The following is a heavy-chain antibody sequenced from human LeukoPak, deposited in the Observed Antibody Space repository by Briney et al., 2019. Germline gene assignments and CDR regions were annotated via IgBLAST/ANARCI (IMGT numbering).Heavy chain of an antibody. CDR3: AGLVGRYSSGLYYYYFDY. CDR2: MYLSGTT. V-gene: IGHV4-4*02. J-gene: IGHJ4*02. Sequence: SETLSLTCTVSGDSINSLDLWSWVRQPPGKGLEWIGEMYLSGTTHSNPSVKSRVTISIDKSKNQFFLNLSSVTAADTAVYYCAGLVGRYSSGLYYYYFDYWGQGTLVTVSS. CDR1: GDSINSLDL. D-gene: IGHD3-22*01.